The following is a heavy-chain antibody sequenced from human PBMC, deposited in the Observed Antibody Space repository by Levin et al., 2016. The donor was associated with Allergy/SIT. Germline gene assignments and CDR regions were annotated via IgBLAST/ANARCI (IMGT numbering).Heavy chain of an antibody. CDR1: GFIFNTYG. CDR3: AKDRYSTWAYTSGSDY. V-gene: IGHV3-23*01. CDR2: ISGGGGDT. Sequence: GESLKISCEASGFIFNTYGMTWFRQAPGKGLEWVSAISGGGGDTSYADSVKGRFTVSRDNSQTTLYLQMSRLRADDTAIYYCAKDRYSTWAYTSGSDYWGQGTLVTVSS. D-gene: IGHD6-19*01. J-gene: IGHJ4*02.